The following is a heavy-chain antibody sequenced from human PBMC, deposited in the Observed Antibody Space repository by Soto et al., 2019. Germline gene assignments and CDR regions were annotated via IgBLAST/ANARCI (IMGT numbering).Heavy chain of an antibody. J-gene: IGHJ6*02. V-gene: IGHV1-58*02. CDR3: APLRPIFPPSVRMDV. CDR2: IVVGSGNT. CDR1: GFTFTSSA. Sequence: QMQLVQSGPEVKKPGTSVKVSCKASGFTFTSSAMQWVRQARGQRLEWIGWIVVGSGNTNYAQKFQERVTITRDMSXXTAHMERSSLRSEATAVYYCAPLRPIFPPSVRMDVWGQGTTVTVSS. D-gene: IGHD1-1*01.